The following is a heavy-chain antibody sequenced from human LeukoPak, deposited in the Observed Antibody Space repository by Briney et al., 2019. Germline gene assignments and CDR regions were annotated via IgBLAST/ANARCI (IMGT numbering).Heavy chain of an antibody. V-gene: IGHV1-18*01. CDR3: AIHHVFPIVVVPAASYYFDY. CDR1: GYTFTSYG. J-gene: IGHJ4*02. CDR2: ISAYNGNT. D-gene: IGHD2-2*01. Sequence: ASVKVSCKASGYTFTSYGISWVRQAPGQGLEWMGWISAYNGNTNYAQKLQGRVTTTTDTSTSTAYMELRSLRSDDTAVYYCAIHHVFPIVVVPAASYYFDYWGQGTMVTVSS.